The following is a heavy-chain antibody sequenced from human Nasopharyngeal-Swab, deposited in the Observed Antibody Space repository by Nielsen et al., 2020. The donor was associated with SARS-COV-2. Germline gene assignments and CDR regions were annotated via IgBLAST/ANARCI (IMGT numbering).Heavy chain of an antibody. V-gene: IGHV2-5*08. D-gene: IGHD6-19*01. J-gene: IGHJ3*02. CDR2: IYWDDDK. Sequence: TLSLTCTVSGGSISSYYWSWIRQPPGKGLEWLALIYWDDDKRYSPSLKSRLTITKDTSKNQVVLTMTNMDPVDTATYYCAHIGIAVAGPIGAFDIWGQGTMVTVSS. CDR3: AHIGIAVAGPIGAFDI. CDR1: GGSISSYYW.